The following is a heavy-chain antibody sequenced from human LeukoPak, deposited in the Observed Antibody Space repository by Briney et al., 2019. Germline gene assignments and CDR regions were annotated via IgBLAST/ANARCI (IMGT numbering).Heavy chain of an antibody. Sequence: ASVKLSCKASGYTFTSYAMNWVRQAPGQGLEWMAWINPYSGGTNYAQEFLGKVTMSRDTSISTAYMELSRLRSDDTAVYYCAKGKYYYDSTTPFDYWGQGTLVTVSS. J-gene: IGHJ4*02. CDR1: GYTFTSYA. CDR2: INPYSGGT. V-gene: IGHV1-2*02. D-gene: IGHD3-22*01. CDR3: AKGKYYYDSTTPFDY.